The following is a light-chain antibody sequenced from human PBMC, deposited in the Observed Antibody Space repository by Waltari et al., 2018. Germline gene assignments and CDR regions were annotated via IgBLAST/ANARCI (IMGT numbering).Light chain of an antibody. V-gene: IGLV1-44*01. CDR1: SSNIGTNT. Sequence: QSVLTQSPSASATPGQRVTISCSGSSSNIGTNTVSWYQHLPGTAPKLLIYNDNQRPSGVPDRFSGSKSGTSASLAISGLQSEDEATYYCAAWDDSLKGYVFATGTMVTVL. J-gene: IGLJ1*01. CDR2: NDN. CDR3: AAWDDSLKGYV.